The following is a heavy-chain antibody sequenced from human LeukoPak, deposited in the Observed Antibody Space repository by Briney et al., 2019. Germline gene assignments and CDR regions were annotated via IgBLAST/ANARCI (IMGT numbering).Heavy chain of an antibody. D-gene: IGHD2-21*02. CDR1: GFTFSSYA. Sequence: PGGSLRLSCAASGFTFSSYATSWVRHAPGKGLEWVSAISGSGGSTYYADSVKGRFTISRDNSKNTLYLQMNSLRAEDTAVYYCANNVVTAIPSLGAFDYWGQGTLATVSS. J-gene: IGHJ4*02. CDR2: ISGSGGST. CDR3: ANNVVTAIPSLGAFDY. V-gene: IGHV3-23*01.